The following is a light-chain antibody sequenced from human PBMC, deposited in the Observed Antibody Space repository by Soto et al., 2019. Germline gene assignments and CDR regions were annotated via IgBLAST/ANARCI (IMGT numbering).Light chain of an antibody. Sequence: DIQMTQSPSSLSASVGDRVTITCRASQSISTYLNWYQQKPGKAPQRLISAASSLESGVPSRFTGSGSGTDFTLTISSLQPEDFATYFCHQTYITPWMFGQGTKVDIK. CDR2: AAS. CDR3: HQTYITPWM. J-gene: IGKJ1*01. V-gene: IGKV1-39*01. CDR1: QSISTY.